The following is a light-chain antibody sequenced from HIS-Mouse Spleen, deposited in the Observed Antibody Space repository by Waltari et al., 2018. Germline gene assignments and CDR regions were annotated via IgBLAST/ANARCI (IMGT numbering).Light chain of an antibody. J-gene: IGLJ3*02. V-gene: IGLV2-23*01. CDR3: CSYAGSSTSWV. Sequence: QSALTQPASVSGSPGQSITISCTGTSSEVGSYNLFSWYQQHPGKAPKLMIYEGSKRPSGVSNRFSGSKSGNTASLTISGLQAEDEADYYCCSYAGSSTSWVFGGGTKLTVL. CDR1: SSEVGSYNL. CDR2: EGS.